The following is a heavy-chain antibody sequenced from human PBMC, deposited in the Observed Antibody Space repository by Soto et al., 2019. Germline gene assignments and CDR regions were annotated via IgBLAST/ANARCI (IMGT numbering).Heavy chain of an antibody. Sequence: PGGSLRLSCAASGFTFSSCAMSWVRQAPGKGLEWVSAISGRGGSTYYADSVRGRFTISRDNPMKTLYLQMNSLRAEGTATYYCAKLGYCGSTSCYDYYYYGMDLWGQGTTVTVSS. V-gene: IGHV3-23*01. CDR3: AKLGYCGSTSCYDYYYYGMDL. J-gene: IGHJ6*02. D-gene: IGHD2-2*01. CDR2: ISGRGGST. CDR1: GFTFSSCA.